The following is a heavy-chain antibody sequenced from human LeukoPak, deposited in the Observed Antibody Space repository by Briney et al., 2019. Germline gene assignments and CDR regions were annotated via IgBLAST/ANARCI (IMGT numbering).Heavy chain of an antibody. V-gene: IGHV3-23*01. CDR3: AKDQLVDSYYYYMDV. J-gene: IGHJ6*03. CDR1: GFTFSSYA. D-gene: IGHD6-6*01. Sequence: PGGSLRLSCAASGFTFSSYAMSWVRQAPGKGLEWVSAISGSGGSTYYADSVKGRFTISRDNAKNSLYLQMNSLRAEDTALYYCAKDQLVDSYYYYMDVWGKGTTVTVSS. CDR2: ISGSGGST.